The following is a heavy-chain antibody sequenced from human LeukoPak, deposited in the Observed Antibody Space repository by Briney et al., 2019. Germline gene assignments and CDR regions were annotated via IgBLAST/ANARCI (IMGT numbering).Heavy chain of an antibody. CDR2: IWYDGSNK. D-gene: IGHD4-17*01. CDR1: GFTFSSYG. V-gene: IGHV3-33*01. J-gene: IGHJ3*02. Sequence: RAGGSLRLSCAASGFTFSSYGMHWVRQAPGKGLEWVAVIWYDGSNKYYADSVKGRFTISRDNSKNTLYLQMNSLRAEDTAVYYCARNQDYGVYNSVGAFDIWGQGTMVTVSS. CDR3: ARNQDYGVYNSVGAFDI.